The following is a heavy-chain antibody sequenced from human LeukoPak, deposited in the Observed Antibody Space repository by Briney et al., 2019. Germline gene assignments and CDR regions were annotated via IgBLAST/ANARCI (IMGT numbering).Heavy chain of an antibody. CDR3: ARGGAVTTLFGLDV. D-gene: IGHD4-17*01. J-gene: IGHJ6*02. V-gene: IGHV1-2*02. CDR2: INPNSGGI. Sequence: ASVNVSCKASGYTFAGYYLHWVRQAPGQGXEWMGWINPNSGGINYAQRFQGRVTMTRDTSISTAYMELSSLISDDTAVYYCARGGAVTTLFGLDVWGQGTTVTVSS. CDR1: GYTFAGYY.